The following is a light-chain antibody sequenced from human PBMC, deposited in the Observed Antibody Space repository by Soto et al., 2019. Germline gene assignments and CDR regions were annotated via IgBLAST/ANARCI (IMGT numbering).Light chain of an antibody. CDR1: QSISSW. V-gene: IGKV1-5*03. J-gene: IGKJ1*01. CDR2: KAS. CDR3: QQYNSYSWT. Sequence: DMQMTKSPSTLSASVGDRVTITCRASQSISSWLAWYQQKPGKAPKLLIYKASSLESGVPSRFSGSGSGTEFTHTISSLQPDDFATYYCQQYNSYSWTFGQGTKVEIK.